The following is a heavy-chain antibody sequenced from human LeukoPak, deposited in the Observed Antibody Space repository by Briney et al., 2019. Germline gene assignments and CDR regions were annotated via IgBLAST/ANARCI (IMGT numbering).Heavy chain of an antibody. J-gene: IGHJ6*02. CDR2: IYYSGST. V-gene: IGHV4-59*01. CDR3: ARTVMTTVVTWPEDYYYYGMDV. CDR1: GGSISSYY. Sequence: SETLSLTCTVSGGSISSYYWGWIRQPPGKGLEWIGYIYYSGSTNYNPSLKSRVTISVDTSKNQFSLKLSSVTAADTAVYYCARTVMTTVVTWPEDYYYYGMDVWGQGTTVTVSS. D-gene: IGHD4-23*01.